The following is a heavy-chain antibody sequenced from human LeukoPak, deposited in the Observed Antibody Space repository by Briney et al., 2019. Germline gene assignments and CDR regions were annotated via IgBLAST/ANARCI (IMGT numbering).Heavy chain of an antibody. CDR1: GGSISTGSYC. Sequence: PSETLSLTCTVSGGSISTGSYCWSWIRQPAGKGLEWIGRIYTSGSTNYNPSLKSRVTMSVDTSKNQFSLKLSSVTAADTAVYYCARDRSYYYGSGSYIWFDPWGQGTLVTVSS. J-gene: IGHJ5*02. V-gene: IGHV4-61*02. CDR3: ARDRSYYYGSGSYIWFDP. CDR2: IYTSGST. D-gene: IGHD3-10*01.